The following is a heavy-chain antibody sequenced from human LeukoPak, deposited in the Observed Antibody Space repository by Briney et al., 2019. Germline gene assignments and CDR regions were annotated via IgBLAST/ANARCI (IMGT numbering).Heavy chain of an antibody. CDR2: ISGSGGST. CDR3: AKGSPYGDYMWDY. V-gene: IGHV3-23*01. CDR1: GFTFSSYA. Sequence: GGSLRLSCAASGFTFSSYAMSWVRQAPGKGLEWVSAISGSGGSTYYADSVKGRFTISRDNSKNTLYLQMDSLRAEDTAIYYCAKGSPYGDYMWDYWGQGTLVTVSS. J-gene: IGHJ4*02. D-gene: IGHD4-17*01.